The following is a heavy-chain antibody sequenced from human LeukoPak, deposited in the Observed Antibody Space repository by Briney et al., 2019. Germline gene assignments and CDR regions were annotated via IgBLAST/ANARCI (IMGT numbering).Heavy chain of an antibody. J-gene: IGHJ4*02. D-gene: IGHD6-19*01. CDR1: GFILSNHW. CDR3: AKDLHRGVAGTGFDY. Sequence: PGSSLRLSCAASGFILSNHWMTWVRQAPGKGPEWVANVNKDGSEKYYVDSVKGRFTISRDTAKNSLYLQMNNLRAEDTAVYYCAKDLHRGVAGTGFDYWGQGTLVTVSS. CDR2: VNKDGSEK. V-gene: IGHV3-7*03.